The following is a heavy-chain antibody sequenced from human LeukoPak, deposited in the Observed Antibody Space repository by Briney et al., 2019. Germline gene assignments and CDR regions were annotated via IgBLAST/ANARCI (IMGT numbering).Heavy chain of an antibody. CDR2: ISSDGSNK. CDR1: GFTFSNYA. D-gene: IGHD6-13*01. J-gene: IGHJ5*02. Sequence: GGSLRLSCAASGFTFSNYAMHWVRQAPGKGLEWVAVISSDGSNKYYADSVKGRFTFSRDNSKNTVYLQMSSLRPEDTAVYYCARIGYSSSWFDPWGQGTLVTVSP. CDR3: ARIGYSSSWFDP. V-gene: IGHV3-30*04.